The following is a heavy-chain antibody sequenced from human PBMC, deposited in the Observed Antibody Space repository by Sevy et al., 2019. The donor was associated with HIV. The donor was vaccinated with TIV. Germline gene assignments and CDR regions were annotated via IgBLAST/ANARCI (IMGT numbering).Heavy chain of an antibody. Sequence: GGSLRLSCAASGFXFSSYWMSWVRQAPGKGLEWVANIKQDGSEKYYVDSVKGRFTISRDNAKNSLYLQMNSLRAEDTAVYYCAREMSLVVRGPGDAFDIWGQGTMVTVSS. CDR2: IKQDGSEK. V-gene: IGHV3-7*03. CDR1: GFXFSSYW. D-gene: IGHD3-10*01. CDR3: AREMSLVVRGPGDAFDI. J-gene: IGHJ3*02.